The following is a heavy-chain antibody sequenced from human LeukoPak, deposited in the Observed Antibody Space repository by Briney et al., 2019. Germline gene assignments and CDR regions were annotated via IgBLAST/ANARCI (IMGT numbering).Heavy chain of an antibody. Sequence: GESLQISCKGSRHTFTNSWIAWVRQKPGKGLEWMGLVFPDDSDTRYNPSFQGQDTISADKSISTAYLQWNSLKASDTAMYYCAKSAGHCSDGLCYSYNWFDPWGQGTLVTVSS. CDR3: AKSAGHCSDGLCYSYNWFDP. CDR1: RHTFTNSW. J-gene: IGHJ5*02. D-gene: IGHD2-8*01. CDR2: VFPDDSDT. V-gene: IGHV5-51*01.